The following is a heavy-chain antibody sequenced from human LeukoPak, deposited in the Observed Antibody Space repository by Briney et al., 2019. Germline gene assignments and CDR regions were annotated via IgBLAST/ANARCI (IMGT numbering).Heavy chain of an antibody. Sequence: PGGSLRLSCAASGFTFSSYGMSWVRQAPGKGLEWVSAISGSGGSTYYADSVKGRFTISRDNAKNSLYLQMNSLRAEDTAVYYCARRLRRNYFDYWGQGTLVTVSS. CDR2: ISGSGGST. J-gene: IGHJ4*02. CDR3: ARRLRRNYFDY. V-gene: IGHV3-23*01. CDR1: GFTFSSYG. D-gene: IGHD4-17*01.